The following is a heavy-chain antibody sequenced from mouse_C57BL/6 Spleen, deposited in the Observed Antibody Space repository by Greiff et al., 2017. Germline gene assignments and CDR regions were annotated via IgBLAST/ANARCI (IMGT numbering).Heavy chain of an antibody. CDR3: ERGYYYGSSWFAY. J-gene: IGHJ3*01. V-gene: IGHV1-84*01. CDR2: IYPGSGNT. D-gene: IGHD1-1*01. CDR1: GYTFTNYY. Sequence: VQGVESGPELVKPGASVKISCKASGYTFTNYYINWVKQRPGQGLEWIGWIYPGSGNTNYNEKFKGKATLTVDTSSSTAYMQLSSLTSEYSAVYFCERGYYYGSSWFAYWGQGTLVTVSA.